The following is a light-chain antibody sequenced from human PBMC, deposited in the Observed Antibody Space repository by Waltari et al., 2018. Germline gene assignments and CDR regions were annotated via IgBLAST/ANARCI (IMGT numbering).Light chain of an antibody. CDR1: QRISNG. J-gene: IGKJ2*01. V-gene: IGKV1-5*03. Sequence: DIQMTQSPSTLSASVGDRVTLTCRASQRISNGFACYQQKPGKAPKVLLYKSFTLQSGDPSRFSGSGSETEFCLTISSLQPDDFATYYCQQYNIWPYTFGQGTTLEI. CDR3: QQYNIWPYT. CDR2: KSF.